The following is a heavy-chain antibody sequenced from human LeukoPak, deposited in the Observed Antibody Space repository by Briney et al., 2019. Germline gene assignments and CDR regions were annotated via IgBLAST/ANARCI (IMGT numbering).Heavy chain of an antibody. CDR1: GYTFTSHG. J-gene: IGHJ4*02. Sequence: ASVKVSCKASGYTFTSHGISWVRQAPGQGLEWMGWISAYNGNTNYAQKLQGRVTMTTDTSTGTAYMELRSLRSDDTAVYYCARYSSGWYHFDSWGQGTLVTVSS. V-gene: IGHV1-18*01. D-gene: IGHD6-19*01. CDR2: ISAYNGNT. CDR3: ARYSSGWYHFDS.